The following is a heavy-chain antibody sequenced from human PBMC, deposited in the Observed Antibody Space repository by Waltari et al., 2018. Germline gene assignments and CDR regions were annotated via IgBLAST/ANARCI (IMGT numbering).Heavy chain of an antibody. CDR1: GFTFSSYS. D-gene: IGHD1-1*01. CDR3: ARTSGLEPFDY. J-gene: IGHJ4*02. V-gene: IGHV3-21*01. CDR2: ISSSSNYI. Sequence: EVQLVESGGGLVKPGGSLRLSCAASGFTFSSYSMNWVRQAPGKGLEWVSSISSSSNYIYSADSVKGRFTISRDNAKNSLYLQMNSLRAEDTAVYYCARTSGLEPFDYWGQGTLVTVSS.